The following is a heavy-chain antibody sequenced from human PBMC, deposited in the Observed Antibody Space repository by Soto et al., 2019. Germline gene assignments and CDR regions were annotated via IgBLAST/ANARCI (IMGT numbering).Heavy chain of an antibody. V-gene: IGHV3-30-3*01. J-gene: IGHJ4*02. Sequence: QVQLVESGGGVVQPERSLRLSCAASGFTFRSYTMHWVRQAPGKGLEWVGVITYDGNNQYYADSVKGRFIILRDNSRNTLYLQMNSLRPDDTAVYYCARAPSGSYPEFDYWGQGTLVTVSS. CDR1: GFTFRSYT. D-gene: IGHD1-26*01. CDR3: ARAPSGSYPEFDY. CDR2: ITYDGNNQ.